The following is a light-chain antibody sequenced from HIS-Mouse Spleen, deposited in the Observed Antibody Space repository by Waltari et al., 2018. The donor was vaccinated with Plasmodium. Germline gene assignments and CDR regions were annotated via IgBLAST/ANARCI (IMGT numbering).Light chain of an antibody. CDR3: QVWDSSSDHYV. CDR2: DAS. J-gene: IGLJ1*01. V-gene: IGLV3-21*02. Sequence: SYVLTQPPSVSVAPGQTARITCGGNNIGSKSVHWYQQKPGQAPVLVVYDASERPTGIPERFSGSNAGNTATLTISRVEAGDEADYYCQVWDSSSDHYVFGTGTKVTVL. CDR1: NIGSKS.